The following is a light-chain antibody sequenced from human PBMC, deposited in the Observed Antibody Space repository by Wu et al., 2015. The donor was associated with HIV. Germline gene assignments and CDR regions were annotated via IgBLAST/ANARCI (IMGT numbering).Light chain of an antibody. Sequence: ATLSCRASQSVASFLAWYQQKPGQAPRLLIYDASNRATGIPARFSGSGSGTDFTLTISRVEPEDFAVYYCQQYDSSAPTFGGGTKVEI. CDR2: DAS. CDR3: QQYDSSAPT. V-gene: IGKV3-11*01. J-gene: IGKJ4*01. CDR1: QSVASF.